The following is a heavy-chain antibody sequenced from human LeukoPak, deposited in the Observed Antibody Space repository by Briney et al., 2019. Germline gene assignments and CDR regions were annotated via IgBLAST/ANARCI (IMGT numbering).Heavy chain of an antibody. CDR2: IKQDGSEK. D-gene: IGHD2-15*01. V-gene: IGHV3-7*01. J-gene: IGHJ6*02. CDR3: ARDVVVVAATPSDYYYYGMDV. CDR1: GFTFSSYW. Sequence: PGGSLRLSCAASGFTFSSYWMSWVRQAPGKGLEWVANIKQDGSEKYYVDSVKGRFTISRDNAKNSLYLQMNSLRAEDTAVYYCARDVVVVAATPSDYYYYGMDVWGQGTTVTVSS.